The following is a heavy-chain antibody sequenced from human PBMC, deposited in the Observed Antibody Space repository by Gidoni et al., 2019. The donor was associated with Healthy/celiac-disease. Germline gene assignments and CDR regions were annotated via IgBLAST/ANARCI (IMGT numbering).Heavy chain of an antibody. D-gene: IGHD3-22*01. CDR2: IYTSGST. CDR1: GGSISSGSYY. Sequence: QVQLQESGPGLVKPSQTLSLTCTVSGGSISSGSYYWSWIRQPAGKGLEWIGRIYTSGSTNYNPSLKSRVTISVDTSKNQFSLKLSSVTAADTAVYYCARGTSSVGSLRHFDYWGQGTLVTVSS. CDR3: ARGTSSVGSLRHFDY. J-gene: IGHJ4*02. V-gene: IGHV4-61*02.